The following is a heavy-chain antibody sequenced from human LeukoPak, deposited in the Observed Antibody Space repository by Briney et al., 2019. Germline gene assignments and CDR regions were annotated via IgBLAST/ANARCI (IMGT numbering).Heavy chain of an antibody. Sequence: GGSLRLSCAASGFAFKDYAMHGVRQVPGKGLEWVSGIGWNSANIGYADSVKGRFTISRDNAKNSLYLQMNSLRGEDTALYYCAKGGIYRGYYYYYMDVWGKGTTVTISS. D-gene: IGHD6-13*01. J-gene: IGHJ6*03. CDR3: AKGGIYRGYYYYYMDV. CDR1: GFAFKDYA. CDR2: IGWNSANI. V-gene: IGHV3-9*01.